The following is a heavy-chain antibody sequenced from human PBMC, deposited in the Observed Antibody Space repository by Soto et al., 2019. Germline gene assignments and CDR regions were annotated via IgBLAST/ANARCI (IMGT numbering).Heavy chain of an antibody. CDR2: IYYSGST. V-gene: IGHV4-31*03. CDR1: GGSISSGGYY. Sequence: QVQLQESGPGLVKPSQTLSLTCTVSGGSISSGGYYWSWIRQHPGKGLEWIGYIYYSGSTYYNPSLSSRVTFSVDTANNHFSQKLGSVTAADAAVYYCARIGDILTGYYYGMDVWGQGTTVTVSS. CDR3: ARIGDILTGYYYGMDV. D-gene: IGHD3-9*01. J-gene: IGHJ6*02.